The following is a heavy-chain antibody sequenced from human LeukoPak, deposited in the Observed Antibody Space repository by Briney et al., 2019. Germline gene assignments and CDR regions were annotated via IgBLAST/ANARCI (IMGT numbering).Heavy chain of an antibody. CDR2: FDPEDGET. Sequence: ASVKVSCKVSGYTLTELSMHWVRQAPGKGLEWMGGFDPEDGETIYAQKFKGRVTMTEDTSTDTAYMELSSLRSEDTAVYYCARGVFGGVKGSYYFDYWGQGTLVTVSS. J-gene: IGHJ4*02. D-gene: IGHD3-3*01. CDR1: GYTLTELS. V-gene: IGHV1-24*01. CDR3: ARGVFGGVKGSYYFDY.